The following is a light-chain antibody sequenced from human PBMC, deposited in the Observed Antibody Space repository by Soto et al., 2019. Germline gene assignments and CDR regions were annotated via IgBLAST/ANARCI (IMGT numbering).Light chain of an antibody. J-gene: IGKJ5*01. CDR1: QSVSSSY. CDR3: QQYGSSPQDT. V-gene: IGKV3-20*01. CDR2: GAS. Sequence: EIVLTQSPGTLSLSPGERATLSCRASQSVSSSYLAWYQQKPGQAPRLLIYGASSMATGIPDRFSGSGSGTDFTLTISRLEPEDFAVYYCQQYGSSPQDTFGQGTRLEIK.